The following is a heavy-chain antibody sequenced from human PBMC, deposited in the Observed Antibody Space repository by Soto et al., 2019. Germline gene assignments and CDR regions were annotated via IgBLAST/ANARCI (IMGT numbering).Heavy chain of an antibody. Sequence: PSETLSLTCAIYGWSFIGYYWSWIRQPPGQGLEWIGEINHRGSTNSNPSLKSRVNISVDTSKNQFSLKLSSVTAADTAVYYCARGYYYGSGSQINYYYGMDVWGQGTTVT. V-gene: IGHV4-34*01. J-gene: IGHJ6*02. D-gene: IGHD3-10*01. CDR2: INHRGST. CDR3: ARGYYYGSGSQINYYYGMDV. CDR1: GWSFIGYY.